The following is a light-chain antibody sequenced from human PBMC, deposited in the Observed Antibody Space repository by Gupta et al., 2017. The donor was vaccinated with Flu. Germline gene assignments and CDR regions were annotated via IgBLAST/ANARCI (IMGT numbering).Light chain of an antibody. CDR3: QQYYDLPYT. CDR1: QSVLYNSNHKNF. J-gene: IGKJ2*01. V-gene: IGKV4-1*01. Sequence: DIVMTQSPDSLAVSLGERATINCKSSQSVLYNSNHKNFLAWYQQKPGQPPKLLIYWASTRESGVPDRFSGSGSGTDFTLTISSLQAEDVAVYYCQQYYDLPYTFGQGTKLEIK. CDR2: WAS.